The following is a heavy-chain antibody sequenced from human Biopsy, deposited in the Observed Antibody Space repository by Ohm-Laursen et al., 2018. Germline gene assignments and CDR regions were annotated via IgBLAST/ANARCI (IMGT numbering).Heavy chain of an antibody. CDR2: IFPTGIT. CDR1: GTSLSNFY. J-gene: IGHJ4*02. V-gene: IGHV4-4*07. CDR3: ARQDGYLGYEY. Sequence: GTLSLTCTVSGTSLSNFYWSWIRQPAGKGLEWIGRIFPTGITNYNPSLKSRVTMSVDTSKNEFSLRLTSVTAADTAVYYCARQDGYLGYEYWGQGALVTVSS. D-gene: IGHD5-24*01.